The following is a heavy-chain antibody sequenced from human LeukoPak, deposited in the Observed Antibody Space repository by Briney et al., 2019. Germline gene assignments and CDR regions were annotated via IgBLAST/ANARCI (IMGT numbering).Heavy chain of an antibody. CDR3: ARGGYSSSWQYYYGMDV. CDR1: GGSISNYY. V-gene: IGHV4-59*12. Sequence: SETLSLTCIVSGGSISNYYWSWFRQPPGKGLEWIGYIYQSGATSYNPSLRSRVTISIDMSKNQISLKLSSVTAADTAVYYCARGGYSSSWQYYYGMDVWGQGTTVTVSS. CDR2: IYQSGAT. D-gene: IGHD6-13*01. J-gene: IGHJ6*02.